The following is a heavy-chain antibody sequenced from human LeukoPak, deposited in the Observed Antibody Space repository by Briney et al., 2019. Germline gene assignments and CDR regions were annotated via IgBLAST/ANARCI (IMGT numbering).Heavy chain of an antibody. CDR1: GGSISSSNW. J-gene: IGHJ4*02. CDR2: IYHSGST. CDR3: ARDQATSAYCGGDCYSGFDY. V-gene: IGHV4-4*02. Sequence: SVTLSLTCAVSGGSISSSNWWSWVRQPPGKGLEWIGEIYHSGSTNYNPPLKSRVTISVDKSKNQFSLKLSSVTAADTAVYYCARDQATSAYCGGDCYSGFDYWGQGTLVTVSS. D-gene: IGHD2-21*02.